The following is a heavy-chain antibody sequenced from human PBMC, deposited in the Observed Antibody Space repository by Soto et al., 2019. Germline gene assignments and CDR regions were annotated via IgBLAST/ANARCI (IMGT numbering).Heavy chain of an antibody. V-gene: IGHV4-31*03. Sequence: PSETLSLTCTVSGGSISSGGYYWTWIRQHPGKGLEWIGYNYYSGITYYNPSLKSRVTISLDTSKNQFSLKLSSVTAADTAVYYCARHGMDYYDSSGYYYSPYYFDYWGQGTLVTVSS. CDR2: NYYSGIT. CDR1: GGSISSGGYY. CDR3: ARHGMDYYDSSGYYYSPYYFDY. J-gene: IGHJ4*02. D-gene: IGHD3-22*01.